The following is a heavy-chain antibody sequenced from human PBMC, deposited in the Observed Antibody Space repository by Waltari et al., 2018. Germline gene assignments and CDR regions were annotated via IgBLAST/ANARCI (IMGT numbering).Heavy chain of an antibody. CDR2: IYYNGST. CDR1: GGSISSYY. J-gene: IGHJ2*01. V-gene: IGHV4-59*01. CDR3: ARGRNPGWYFDL. Sequence: QVQLQESGPGLVKPSETLSLTCTVSGGSISSYYWSWIRQPPGKGLEWIGYIYYNGSTNYNPSLKSRVTISVDTSKNQFSLKLSSVTAADTAVYYCARGRNPGWYFDLWGRGTLVTVSS. D-gene: IGHD3-10*01.